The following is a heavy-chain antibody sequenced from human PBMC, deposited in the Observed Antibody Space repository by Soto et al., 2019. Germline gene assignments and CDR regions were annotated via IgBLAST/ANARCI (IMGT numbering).Heavy chain of an antibody. V-gene: IGHV1-18*01. J-gene: IGHJ4*02. CDR1: GYTFTSYG. Sequence: ASVKVSCKASGYTFTSYGISWVRQAPGQGLEWMGWISAYNGNTNYAQKLQGRVTMTTDTSTSTAYMELRSLRSDDTAVYYCARCGDGSGGSCYGLVGDYWGQGTLVTVSS. CDR3: ARCGDGSGGSCYGLVGDY. D-gene: IGHD2-15*01. CDR2: ISAYNGNT.